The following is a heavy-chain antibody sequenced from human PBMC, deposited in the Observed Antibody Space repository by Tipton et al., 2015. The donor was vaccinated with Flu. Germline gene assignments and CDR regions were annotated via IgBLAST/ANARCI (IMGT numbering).Heavy chain of an antibody. D-gene: IGHD3-22*01. J-gene: IGHJ4*02. V-gene: IGHV5-51*03. Sequence: QLVQSGAEVKEPGESLKISCRGSGYSFTNHWIGWVRQMPGKGLEWMGIIYPVDSDTRYSPSFQGQVTISADKSISAAYLQWSSLKASDTAMYYCARLPPGSYYDTSGFYRSYFDYWGQGTQVTVSS. CDR2: IYPVDSDT. CDR1: GYSFTNHW. CDR3: ARLPPGSYYDTSGFYRSYFDY.